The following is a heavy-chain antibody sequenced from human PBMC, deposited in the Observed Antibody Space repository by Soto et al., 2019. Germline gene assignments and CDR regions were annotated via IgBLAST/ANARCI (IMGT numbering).Heavy chain of an antibody. J-gene: IGHJ6*03. CDR1: AFTLSTYW. V-gene: IGHV3-7*01. CDR3: VRGCGRASCPYYLDV. Sequence: EVQLVESGGGLVQPGGSLRLSCAASAFTLSTYWMSWVRRAPGKGQEWVATIKQDGSETHYVDSVKGRFTISRDNAENSLYLQMNSLRAEDTAVYYCVRGCGRASCPYYLDVWGKGTTVTVSS. CDR2: IKQDGSET. D-gene: IGHD2-2*01.